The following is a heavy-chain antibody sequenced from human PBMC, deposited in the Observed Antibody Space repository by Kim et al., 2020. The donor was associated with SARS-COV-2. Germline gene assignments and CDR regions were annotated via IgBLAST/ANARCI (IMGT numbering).Heavy chain of an antibody. Sequence: ASVKVSCKASGYTFTNYAMHWVRQAPGQRLEWMGWINAGNGSTKYSQKFQGRVTITRDTSASTAYMELSSLRSEDTAVYYCARDARYNLWSGYYFDQWGQGTLVTVSS. CDR2: INAGNGST. D-gene: IGHD3-3*01. CDR1: GYTFTNYA. J-gene: IGHJ4*02. CDR3: ARDARYNLWSGYYFDQ. V-gene: IGHV1-3*01.